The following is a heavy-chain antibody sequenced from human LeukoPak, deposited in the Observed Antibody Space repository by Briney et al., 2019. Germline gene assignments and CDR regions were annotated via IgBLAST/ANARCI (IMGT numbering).Heavy chain of an antibody. D-gene: IGHD2-15*01. V-gene: IGHV3-23*01. Sequence: GGSLRLSCAASKFTFSNYAMSWVRQAPGKGLEWVSAISGGGDSTYYADSVKGRFTISRDNSKNTLYLQMNSLRAEDTAVYYCAKGGVVHAFDIWGQGTMVTVSS. CDR2: ISGGGDST. CDR3: AKGGVVHAFDI. J-gene: IGHJ3*02. CDR1: KFTFSNYA.